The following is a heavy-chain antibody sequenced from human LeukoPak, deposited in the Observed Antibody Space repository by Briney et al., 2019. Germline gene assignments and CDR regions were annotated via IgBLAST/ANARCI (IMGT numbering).Heavy chain of an antibody. CDR1: GGSFSGYY. D-gene: IGHD6-13*01. V-gene: IGHV4-34*01. CDR3: ARDRKGIGSWYFLDY. J-gene: IGHJ4*02. Sequence: SETLSLTCAVYGGSFSGYYWSWIRQPPGKGLEWIGEINHSGSTNYNPSLKSRVTIPVDKSKNQFSLKLSSVTAADTAVYYCARDRKGIGSWYFLDYWGQGTLVTVSS. CDR2: INHSGST.